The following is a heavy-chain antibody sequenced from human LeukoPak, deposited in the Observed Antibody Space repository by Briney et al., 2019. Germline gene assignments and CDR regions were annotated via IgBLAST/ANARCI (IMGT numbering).Heavy chain of an antibody. V-gene: IGHV5-51*01. CDR1: GYSFTSYW. D-gene: IGHD6-13*01. CDR2: LYPGDSDT. CDR3: ARLYLPYTSAWYGSAFDI. Sequence: GESLKISCKSSGYSFTSYWIAWVGQLPGKGLEWMGILYPGDSDTTYSPSFQGQFTISADRSITTAYLQWSSLKASDTAMYYCARLYLPYTSAWYGSAFDIWGQGTMVTVSS. J-gene: IGHJ3*02.